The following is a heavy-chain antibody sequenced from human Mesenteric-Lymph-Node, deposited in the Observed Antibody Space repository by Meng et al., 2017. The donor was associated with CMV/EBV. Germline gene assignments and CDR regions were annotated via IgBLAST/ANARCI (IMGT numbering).Heavy chain of an antibody. CDR2: INPVGGST. CDR3: ARVGYCSSTSCYTDYYYYGMDV. D-gene: IGHD2-2*02. Sequence: ASVKVSCKASGYTFTSYYMHWVRQAPGQGLEWMGLINPVGGSTTYAQKFQGRVVMTRDTSTGTVYMEVTSLRSEDTAVYYCARVGYCSSTSCYTDYYYYGMDVWGQGTTVTVSS. CDR1: GYTFTSYY. J-gene: IGHJ6*02. V-gene: IGHV1-46*01.